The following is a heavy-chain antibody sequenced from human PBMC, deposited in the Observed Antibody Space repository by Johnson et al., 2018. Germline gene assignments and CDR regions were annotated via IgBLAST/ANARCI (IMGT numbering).Heavy chain of an antibody. CDR3: ARANYYDSSGYNVGFQH. J-gene: IGHJ1*01. V-gene: IGHV3-9*01. Sequence: VQLVESGGGLVQPGRSLRLSCAASGFTFDDYAMHWVRQAPGKGLEWVSGINWNSGSIGYADSVKGRFTISRDNAKNTLYLQMHSLRAEDTAVYYCARANYYDSSGYNVGFQHWGQGTLVTVSS. CDR2: INWNSGSI. CDR1: GFTFDDYA. D-gene: IGHD3-22*01.